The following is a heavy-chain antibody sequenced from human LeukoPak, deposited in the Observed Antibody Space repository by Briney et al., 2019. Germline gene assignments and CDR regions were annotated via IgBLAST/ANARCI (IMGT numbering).Heavy chain of an antibody. D-gene: IGHD1-26*01. CDR3: ARDRGSLDAFDI. V-gene: IGHV1-2*02. Sequence: ASVKVSCKASGGTFSSYAISWVRQAPGQGLEWMGWINPNSGGTNYAQKFQGRVTMTRDTSISTAYMGLSRLRSDDTAIYYCARDRGSLDAFDIWGQGTMVTVSS. J-gene: IGHJ3*02. CDR2: INPNSGGT. CDR1: GGTFSSYA.